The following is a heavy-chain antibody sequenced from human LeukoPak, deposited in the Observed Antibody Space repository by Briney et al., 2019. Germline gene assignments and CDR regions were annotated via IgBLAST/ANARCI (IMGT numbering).Heavy chain of an antibody. D-gene: IGHD6-19*01. V-gene: IGHV3-21*01. CDR2: ISSSSSYI. Sequence: SGGSLRLSCAASGFNFSSYSMNLVRQAPGKGLGWVSSISSSSSYIYYADSVKGRFTISRDNAKNSLYLQMNSLRAEDTAVYYCAREGTVRYSSGPIDYWGQGTLVTVSS. J-gene: IGHJ4*02. CDR1: GFNFSSYS. CDR3: AREGTVRYSSGPIDY.